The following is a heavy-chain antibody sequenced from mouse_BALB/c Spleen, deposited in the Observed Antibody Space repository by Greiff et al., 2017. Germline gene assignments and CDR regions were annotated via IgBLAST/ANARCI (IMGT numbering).Heavy chain of an antibody. Sequence: EVMLVESGGGLVQPGGSRKLSCAASGFTFSDYGMAWVRQAPGKGPEWVAFISNLAYSIYYADTVTGRFTISRENAKNTLYLEMSSLRSEDTAMYYCAREAYYRLDYWGQGTTLTVSS. V-gene: IGHV5-15*02. CDR2: ISNLAYSI. J-gene: IGHJ2*01. CDR1: GFTFSDYG. D-gene: IGHD2-12*01. CDR3: AREAYYRLDY.